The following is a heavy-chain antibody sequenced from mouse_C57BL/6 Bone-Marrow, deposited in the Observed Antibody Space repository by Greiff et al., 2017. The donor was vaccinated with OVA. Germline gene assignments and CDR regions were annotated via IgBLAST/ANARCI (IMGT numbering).Heavy chain of an antibody. V-gene: IGHV1-63*01. CDR3: ARGGAFLLRLPYLDV. Sequence: QVQLQQSGAELVRPGTSVKMSCKASGYTFTNYWIGWAKQRPGHGLEWIGDIYPGGGYTNYNEKFKGKATLTADKSSSTAYMQFRSLTSEDSAIYYGARGGAFLLRLPYLDVWGTGTTVTVSS. CDR2: IYPGGGYT. J-gene: IGHJ1*03. CDR1: GYTFTNYW. D-gene: IGHD1-2*01.